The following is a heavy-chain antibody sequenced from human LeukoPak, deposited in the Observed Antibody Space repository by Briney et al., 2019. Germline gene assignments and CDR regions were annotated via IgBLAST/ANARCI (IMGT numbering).Heavy chain of an antibody. Sequence: GGSLRLSCATSGFTFSTYAMSWVRQAPGKGLEWVSTISGRDGSTKYADSVKGRFIISRDNSKNTLYLQMNSLRAEDTAVYYCAKDLNYDFWSGLGNWGQGTLVTVSS. D-gene: IGHD3-3*01. CDR1: GFTFSTYA. CDR3: AKDLNYDFWSGLGN. CDR2: ISGRDGST. J-gene: IGHJ4*02. V-gene: IGHV3-23*01.